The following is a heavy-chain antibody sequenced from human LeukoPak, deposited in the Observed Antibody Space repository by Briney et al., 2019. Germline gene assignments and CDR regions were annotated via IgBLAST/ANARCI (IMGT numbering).Heavy chain of an antibody. CDR2: IYYSGST. CDR3: ARGGNYDFWSGYHIPHYFDY. J-gene: IGHJ4*02. V-gene: IGHV4-31*03. D-gene: IGHD3-3*01. Sequence: SQTLSLTCTVSGGSISSGGYYWSWIRQHPGKGLEWIGYIYYSGSTYYNPSLKSRVTISVDTSKNQFSLKLSSVTAADTAVYYCARGGNYDFWSGYHIPHYFDYWGQGTLVTVSS. CDR1: GGSISSGGYY.